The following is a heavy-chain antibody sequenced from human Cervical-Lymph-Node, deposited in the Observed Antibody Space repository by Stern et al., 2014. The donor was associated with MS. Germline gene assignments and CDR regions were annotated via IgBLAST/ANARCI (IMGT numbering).Heavy chain of an antibody. V-gene: IGHV4-4*02. D-gene: IGHD2/OR15-2a*01. CDR2: IYHSGAS. CDR3: ARERQQYCNSEGCSYWYFDL. Sequence: QVQLQESGPGLVKPSGTLSLTCAVSGGSVSSTNWWSWVRRSPGKGLEWIGNIYHSGASNYRPSLRSRVSISLDNSKNHLSLHLTSVTAADTAVYYCARERQQYCNSEGCSYWYFDLWGRGTLVTVSS. CDR1: GGSVSSTNW. J-gene: IGHJ2*01.